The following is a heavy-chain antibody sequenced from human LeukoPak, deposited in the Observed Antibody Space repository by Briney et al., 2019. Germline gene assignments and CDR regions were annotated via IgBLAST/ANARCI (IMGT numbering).Heavy chain of an antibody. V-gene: IGHV3-33*01. CDR1: GFTFSSYG. CDR2: IWYDRSNK. CDR3: ARPGSIAAAGTSFDY. J-gene: IGHJ4*02. D-gene: IGHD6-13*01. Sequence: GGSLRLSCAASGFTFSSYGMHWVRQAPGKGLEWVAVIWYDRSNKYYADSVKGRFTISRDNSKNTLYLQMNSLRAEDTAVYYCARPGSIAAAGTSFDYWGQGTLITVSS.